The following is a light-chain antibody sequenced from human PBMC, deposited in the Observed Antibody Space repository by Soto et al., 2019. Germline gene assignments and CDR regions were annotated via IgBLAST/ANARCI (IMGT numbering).Light chain of an antibody. CDR1: QSISNW. Sequence: DFQMTQSPFTLTASAGDRVNITCRASQSISNWLAWYHQKPGKAPRLLIYDAYTLDSGVPSGFSGSRSGTEFTLTISHLQPDDVGTYYCQQYNTFRDAFGQGTKLEIK. V-gene: IGKV1-5*01. CDR2: DAY. CDR3: QQYNTFRDA. J-gene: IGKJ2*01.